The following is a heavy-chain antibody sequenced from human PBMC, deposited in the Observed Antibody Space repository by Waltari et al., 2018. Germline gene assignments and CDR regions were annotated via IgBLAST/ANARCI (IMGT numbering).Heavy chain of an antibody. CDR2: ISGSGGSK. J-gene: IGHJ4*02. D-gene: IGHD3-3*01. CDR3: AKAYDFWSGYAN. Sequence: EVQLLESGGGLVQPGGSLRLSCAASGFTFSSHAMSWVRKAPGKGLEWVSAISGSGGSKYYADSVKGRFTISRDNSKNTLYLQMNSLRAEDTAVYYCAKAYDFWSGYANWGQGTLVTVSS. V-gene: IGHV3-23*01. CDR1: GFTFSSHA.